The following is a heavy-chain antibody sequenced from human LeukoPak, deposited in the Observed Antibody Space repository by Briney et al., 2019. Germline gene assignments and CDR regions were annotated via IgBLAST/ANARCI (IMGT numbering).Heavy chain of an antibody. CDR2: IYYSGST. Sequence: PSETLSLTCTVSGASISSGDYYWSRIRQPPGKGLVWIGYIYYSGSTYYNPSLKSRVTISVDTSKNKFSLKLSSVTAADTAVYYCARYVWGSYRADPWGQGTLVTVSS. CDR3: ARYVWGSYRADP. V-gene: IGHV4-30-4*01. J-gene: IGHJ5*02. CDR1: GASISSGDYY. D-gene: IGHD3-16*02.